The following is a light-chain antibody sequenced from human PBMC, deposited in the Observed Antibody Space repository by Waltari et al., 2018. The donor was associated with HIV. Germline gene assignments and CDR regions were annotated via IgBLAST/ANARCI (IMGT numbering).Light chain of an antibody. V-gene: IGKV3-11*01. CDR1: QSVGRY. Sequence: EIVLTQSPATLSLSPGERATLYCRASQSVGRYLAWYQQRPGQAPRLLIYDASNRATGIPVRFSGSGSGTDFTLTISSLEPEDFALYYCQQRTNWPPYSFGQGTKLEIK. CDR3: QQRTNWPPYS. CDR2: DAS. J-gene: IGKJ2*03.